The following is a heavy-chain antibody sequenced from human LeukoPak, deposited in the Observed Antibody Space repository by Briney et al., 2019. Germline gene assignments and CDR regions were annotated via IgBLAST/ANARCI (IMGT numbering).Heavy chain of an antibody. CDR2: ISSSSSYI. D-gene: IGHD6-13*01. CDR1: GFTFSSYS. V-gene: IGHV3-21*01. CDR3: ARGAGSSWYLGYYFDY. J-gene: IGHJ4*02. Sequence: GGFLRLSCAASGFTFSSYSMNCVRQAPGKGLEWVSSISSSSSYIYYADSVKGRFTISRDNAKNSLYLQMNSLRAEDTAVYYCARGAGSSWYLGYYFDYWGQGTLVTVSS.